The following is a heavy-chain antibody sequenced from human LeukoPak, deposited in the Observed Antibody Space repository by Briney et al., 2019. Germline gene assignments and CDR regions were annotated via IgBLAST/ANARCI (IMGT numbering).Heavy chain of an antibody. CDR3: ARCAPNILTGYYQPYYYYGMDV. Sequence: SETLSLTCTVSGGSISSSSYYWGWIRQPPGKGLEWIGSIYYSGSTNYNPSLKSRVTISVDTSKNQFSLKLSSVTAADTAVYYCARCAPNILTGYYQPYYYYGMDVWGQGTTVTVSS. D-gene: IGHD3-9*01. CDR2: IYYSGST. J-gene: IGHJ6*02. CDR1: GGSISSSSYY. V-gene: IGHV4-39*07.